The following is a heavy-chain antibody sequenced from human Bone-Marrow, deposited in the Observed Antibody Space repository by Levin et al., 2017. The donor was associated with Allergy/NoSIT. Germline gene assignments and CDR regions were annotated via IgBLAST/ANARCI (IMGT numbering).Heavy chain of an antibody. J-gene: IGHJ1*01. CDR1: GFTFSSYG. V-gene: IGHV3-33*01. CDR3: ARGRIAAAIRGYFQH. CDR2: IWYDGSNK. Sequence: LSLTCAASGFTFSSYGMHWVRQAPGKGLEWVAVIWYDGSNKYYADSVKGRFTISRDNSKNTLYLQMNSLRAEDTAVYYCARGRIAAAIRGYFQHWGQGTLVTVSS. D-gene: IGHD6-13*01.